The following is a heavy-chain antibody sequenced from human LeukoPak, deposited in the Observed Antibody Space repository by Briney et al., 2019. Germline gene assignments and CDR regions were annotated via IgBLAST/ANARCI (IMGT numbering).Heavy chain of an antibody. CDR1: GFTFSSYA. CDR3: AREVTPYY. J-gene: IGHJ4*02. CDR2: ISYDGSNK. D-gene: IGHD2-21*02. Sequence: GGSLRLSCAASGFTFSSYAMHWVRQAPGKGLEWVALISYDGSNKYYADSVKGRFTISRDNSKNTLYLQMNSLRAEDTAVYYCAREVTPYYWGQGTLVTVSS. V-gene: IGHV3-30*03.